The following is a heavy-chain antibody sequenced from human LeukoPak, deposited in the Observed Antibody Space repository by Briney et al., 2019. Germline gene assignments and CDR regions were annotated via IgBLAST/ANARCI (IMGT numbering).Heavy chain of an antibody. D-gene: IGHD3-22*01. V-gene: IGHV3-30-3*01. J-gene: IGHJ6*02. Sequence: GASLRLSCAASGYTFSSYAMHWVRQAPGQGLEWVAVISSDGSSKCYADSVKGRFTISRDNSKNTLYLQMSSLRAEDTAVYYCARDRYSYDSSGYYRPGYYYYGMDVWGQGTTVTVSS. CDR3: ARDRYSYDSSGYYRPGYYYYGMDV. CDR2: ISSDGSSK. CDR1: GYTFSSYA.